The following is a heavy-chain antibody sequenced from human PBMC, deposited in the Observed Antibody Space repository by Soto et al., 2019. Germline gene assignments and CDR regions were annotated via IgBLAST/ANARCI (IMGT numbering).Heavy chain of an antibody. CDR2: IIPIFGTA. CDR3: ARGRSSSSPPAGYYYGMDV. D-gene: IGHD6-6*01. J-gene: IGHJ6*02. Sequence: QVQLVQSGAEVKKPGSSVKVSCKASGGTFSSYAISWVRQAPGQGLEWMGGIIPIFGTANYAQKFQGRGTITAHESTSTDYMELSSLRSEDTAVYYCARGRSSSSPPAGYYYGMDVWGQGTTVTVSS. V-gene: IGHV1-69*01. CDR1: GGTFSSYA.